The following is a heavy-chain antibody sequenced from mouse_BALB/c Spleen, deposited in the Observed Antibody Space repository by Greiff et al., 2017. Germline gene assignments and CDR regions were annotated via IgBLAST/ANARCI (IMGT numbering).Heavy chain of an antibody. CDR1: GFTFSSFG. J-gene: IGHJ4*01. Sequence: EVHLVESGGGLVQPGGSRKLSCAASGFTFSSFGMHWVRQAPEKGLEWVAYISSGSSTIYYADTVKGRFTISRDNPKNTLFLQMTSLRSEDTAMYYCARGGHYYGSSYGAMDYWGQGTSVTVSS. CDR2: ISSGSSTI. V-gene: IGHV5-17*02. CDR3: ARGGHYYGSSYGAMDY. D-gene: IGHD1-1*01.